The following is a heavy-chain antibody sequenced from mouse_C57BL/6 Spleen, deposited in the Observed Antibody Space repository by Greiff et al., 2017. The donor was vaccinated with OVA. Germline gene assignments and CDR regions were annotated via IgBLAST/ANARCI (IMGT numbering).Heavy chain of an antibody. CDR1: GYTFTDYN. Sequence: DVKLQESGPELVKPGASVKIPCKASGYTFTDYNMDWVKQSHGKSLEWIGDINPNNGGTIYNQKFKGKATLTVDKSSSTAYMELRSLTSEDTAVYYCARSQFTGAMDYWGQGTSVTVAS. CDR3: ARSQFTGAMDY. CDR2: INPNNGGT. V-gene: IGHV1-18*01. J-gene: IGHJ4*01.